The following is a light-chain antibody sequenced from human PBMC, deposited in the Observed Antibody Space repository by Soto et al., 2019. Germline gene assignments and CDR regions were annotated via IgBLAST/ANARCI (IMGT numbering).Light chain of an antibody. J-gene: IGKJ1*01. Sequence: EIVMTQSPATLSVSPGERATLSCRASQSVSSNLAWYQQKPGQAPRLLIYGSSTRATGIPARFSGSGSGTEFTLTISSLQSEDFAVYSCQQYNNWLWTFGQGTKVEIK. CDR2: GSS. CDR3: QQYNNWLWT. V-gene: IGKV3-15*01. CDR1: QSVSSN.